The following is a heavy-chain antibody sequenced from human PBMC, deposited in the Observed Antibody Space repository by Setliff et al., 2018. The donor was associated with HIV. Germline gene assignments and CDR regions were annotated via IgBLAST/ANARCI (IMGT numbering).Heavy chain of an antibody. CDR3: ARVIPDYGDYYFDY. D-gene: IGHD4-17*01. V-gene: IGHV1-3*04. CDR2: INTGNGNT. Sequence: GASVKVSCKASGYTFSSHTIHWVRQAPGQGLEWMGWINTGNGNTKYSQKFQDRVTITRDTSANTGYMQLSSLRSEDTAVYYCARVIPDYGDYYFDYWGQGTLVTVSS. J-gene: IGHJ4*02. CDR1: GYTFSSHT.